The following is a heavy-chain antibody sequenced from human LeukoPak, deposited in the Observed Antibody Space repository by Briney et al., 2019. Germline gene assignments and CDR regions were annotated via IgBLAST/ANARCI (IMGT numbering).Heavy chain of an antibody. Sequence: SVKVSCKASGGTFSSYAISWVRQAPGQGLEWMGRIIPIFGTANYAQKFQGRVTITTDESTSTAYMELSSLRSEDTAVYYCARVLTHDYLRRGHFDYWGQGTLVTVSS. CDR3: ARVLTHDYLRRGHFDY. D-gene: IGHD4-11*01. CDR1: GGTFSSYA. V-gene: IGHV1-69*05. CDR2: IIPIFGTA. J-gene: IGHJ4*02.